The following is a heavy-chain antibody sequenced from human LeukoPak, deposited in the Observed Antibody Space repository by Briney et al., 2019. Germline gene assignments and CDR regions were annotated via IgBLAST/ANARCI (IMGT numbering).Heavy chain of an antibody. D-gene: IGHD3-22*01. Sequence: GGSLRLSCEASGFTFSSYAIRWVRQAPGTGLEWVSSIPGSGGATYYADSVRGRFSISRDSSKNTVYLQMDSLRDEDTAVYYCARARPWDSSRSYYFGMDVWGHGTTVTVSS. CDR1: GFTFSSYA. J-gene: IGHJ6*02. CDR3: ARARPWDSSRSYYFGMDV. CDR2: IPGSGGAT. V-gene: IGHV3-23*01.